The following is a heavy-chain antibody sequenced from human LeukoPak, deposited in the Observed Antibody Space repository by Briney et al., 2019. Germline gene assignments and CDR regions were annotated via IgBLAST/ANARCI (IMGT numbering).Heavy chain of an antibody. CDR1: GFTFSSYA. V-gene: IGHV3-23*01. J-gene: IGHJ4*02. CDR3: AKELDYYDSSGYDY. Sequence: GGSLRLSCAASGFTFSSYAMSWVRQAPGKGLEWVSAISGSGGSTYYADSVKGRFTISRDNSKNTLYLQMNSLRDEDTAVYYCAKELDYYDSSGYDYWGQGTLVTVSS. CDR2: ISGSGGST. D-gene: IGHD3-22*01.